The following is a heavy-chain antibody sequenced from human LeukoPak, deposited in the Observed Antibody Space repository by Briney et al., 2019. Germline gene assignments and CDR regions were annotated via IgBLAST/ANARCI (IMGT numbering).Heavy chain of an antibody. CDR3: ARILARQFTSFSDSRPYSYYYMDV. V-gene: IGHV4-39*07. CDR1: GDSISSPSSY. D-gene: IGHD2-21*01. CDR2: IHSSGST. Sequence: SETLSLTCTVSGDSISSPSSYWGWIRQPPETGLEWIATIHSSGSTYSNPSLKSRVTISVHTSKNQLSLKLISLTAADTAVYYCARILARQFTSFSDSRPYSYYYMDVWGKGTTVTVSS. J-gene: IGHJ6*03.